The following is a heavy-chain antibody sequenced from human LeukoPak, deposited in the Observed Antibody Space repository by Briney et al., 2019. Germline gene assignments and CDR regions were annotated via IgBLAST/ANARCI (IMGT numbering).Heavy chain of an antibody. J-gene: IGHJ4*02. V-gene: IGHV4-39*01. D-gene: IGHD3-3*01. CDR1: GFTFSSYA. CDR3: ARSIRYYDFWSGYWDY. CDR2: IYYSGST. Sequence: GSLRLSCAASGFTFSSYAMSWVRQAPGKGQEWIGSIYYSGSTYYNPSLKSRVTISVDTSKNQFSLKLSSVTAADTAVYYCARSIRYYDFWSGYWDYWGQGTLVTVSS.